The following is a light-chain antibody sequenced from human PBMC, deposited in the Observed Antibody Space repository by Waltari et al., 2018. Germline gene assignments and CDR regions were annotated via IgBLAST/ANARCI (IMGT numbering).Light chain of an antibody. Sequence: EVVMTQSPATLSVSLGEPATLSCRASQYISNNLAWYQQKPGQAPRLLIYNASPRAIGIPARFSGSGSGTEFTLTISSLQSEDFALYYCQQYHDWPLTFGPGTKV. CDR3: QQYHDWPLT. CDR1: QYISNN. J-gene: IGKJ3*01. CDR2: NAS. V-gene: IGKV3-15*01.